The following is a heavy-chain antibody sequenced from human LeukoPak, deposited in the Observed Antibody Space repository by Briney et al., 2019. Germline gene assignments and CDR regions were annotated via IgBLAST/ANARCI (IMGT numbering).Heavy chain of an antibody. Sequence: KPGGSLRLSCAASGFTFSDYYMSWIRQPPGQGLEWVSYISGSTTYTNYADSVRGRFTISRDNSKNSLYLQMNSLRAEDTAVYYCARDREVVAFDIWGQGTMVTVSS. CDR1: GFTFSDYY. CDR3: ARDREVVAFDI. J-gene: IGHJ3*02. V-gene: IGHV3-11*05. D-gene: IGHD2-15*01. CDR2: ISGSTTYT.